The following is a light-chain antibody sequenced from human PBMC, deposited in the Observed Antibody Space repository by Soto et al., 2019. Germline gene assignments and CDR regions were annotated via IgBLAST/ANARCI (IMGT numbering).Light chain of an antibody. CDR1: QSVSSSY. CDR3: QQYGTPVT. V-gene: IGKV3-20*01. J-gene: IGKJ2*01. Sequence: EIVLTQSPGTLSLSPGERATLSCRASQSVSSSYLAWYQQKPGQAPRLLIYGASTRATGIPDRFSGSGSGTDFNLTISRLEPEDFAVYYCQQYGTPVTFGQGTKLEI. CDR2: GAS.